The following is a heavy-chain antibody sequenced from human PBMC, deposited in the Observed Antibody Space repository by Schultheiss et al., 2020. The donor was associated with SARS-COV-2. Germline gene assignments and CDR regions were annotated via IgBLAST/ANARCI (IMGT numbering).Heavy chain of an antibody. CDR2: IKSKTDGGTT. CDR3: TTSLTRGYGMDV. D-gene: IGHD7-27*01. V-gene: IGHV3-15*01. Sequence: GGSLRLSCAASGFTFSSYAMSWVRQAPGKGLEWVGRIKSKTDGGTTDYAAPVKGRFTISRDDSKNTLYLQMNSLKTEDTAVYYCTTSLTRGYGMDVWGQGTTVTVSS. J-gene: IGHJ6*02. CDR1: GFTFSSYA.